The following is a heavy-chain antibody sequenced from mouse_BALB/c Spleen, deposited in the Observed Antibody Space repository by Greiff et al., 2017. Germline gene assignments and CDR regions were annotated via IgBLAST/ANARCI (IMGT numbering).Heavy chain of an antibody. V-gene: IGHV1S137*01. CDR3: ARETNWFDY. D-gene: IGHD4-1*01. Sequence: QVQLQQSGAELVRPGVSVKISCKGSGYTFTDYAMHWVKQSHAKSLEWIGVISTYYGDASYNQKFKGKATLTVDKSSSTAYMELSSLTSEDSAVYYCARETNWFDYWGQGTTLTVSS. CDR2: ISTYYGDA. J-gene: IGHJ2*01. CDR1: GYTFTDYA.